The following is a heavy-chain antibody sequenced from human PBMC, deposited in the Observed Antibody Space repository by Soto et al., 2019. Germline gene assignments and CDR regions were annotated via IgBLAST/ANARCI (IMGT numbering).Heavy chain of an antibody. CDR1: GGSISSYY. CDR2: IYYSGST. D-gene: IGHD3-16*01. CDR3: ARWGGVEAFDI. J-gene: IGHJ3*02. V-gene: IGHV4-59*01. Sequence: KPSETLSLTCTVSGGSISSYYWSWIRQPPGKGLEWIGYIYYSGSTNYNPSLKSRVTISVDTSKNQFSLKLSSVTAADTAVYYCARWGGVEAFDIWGQGTMVTVSS.